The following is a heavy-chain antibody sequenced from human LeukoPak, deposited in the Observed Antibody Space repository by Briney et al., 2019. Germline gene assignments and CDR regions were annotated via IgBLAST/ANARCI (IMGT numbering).Heavy chain of an antibody. V-gene: IGHV4-59*08. CDR3: ARSAYNYRFALDV. CDR2: IFYSGIT. D-gene: IGHD5-18*01. CDR1: GVSINSDY. J-gene: IGHJ6*02. Sequence: PSETLSLTCTVSGVSINSDYWTWIRQSPGKGLEWLGFIFYSGITNYSPSLKSRVTISVDTSKNQISLRLSSVTAADTAVYYCARSAYNYRFALDVWGPGTTVTVSS.